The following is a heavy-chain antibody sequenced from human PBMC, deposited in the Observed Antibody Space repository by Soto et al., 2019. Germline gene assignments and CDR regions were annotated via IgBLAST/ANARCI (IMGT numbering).Heavy chain of an antibody. Sequence: QITLKESGPTLVKPTQTLTLTCTFSGFSLSTTGVVVGWVRQPPGQALEWLAPIFWDDEKRHSPSLKSRPPMTKHTSRMQVVLTMTTMDSVDTATYFCLHSHQRLLYYFDAWGQGTLVTVSS. CDR2: IFWDDEK. J-gene: IGHJ4*02. CDR1: GFSLSTTGVV. CDR3: LHSHQRLLYYFDA. V-gene: IGHV2-5*02. D-gene: IGHD6-25*01.